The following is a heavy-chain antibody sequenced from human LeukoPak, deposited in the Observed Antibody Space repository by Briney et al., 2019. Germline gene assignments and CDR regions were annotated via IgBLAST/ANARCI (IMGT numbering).Heavy chain of an antibody. CDR2: IRYDGSNK. CDR3: AKGLIIAVAAKEDFDY. CDR1: GFTFSSYG. V-gene: IGHV3-30*02. D-gene: IGHD6-19*01. Sequence: GGSLRLSCAASGFTFSSYGMHWVRQAPGKGLEWVAFIRYDGSNKYYAGSVKGRFTISRDNSKNTLYLQMNSLRAEDTAVYYCAKGLIIAVAAKEDFDYWGQGTLVTVSS. J-gene: IGHJ4*02.